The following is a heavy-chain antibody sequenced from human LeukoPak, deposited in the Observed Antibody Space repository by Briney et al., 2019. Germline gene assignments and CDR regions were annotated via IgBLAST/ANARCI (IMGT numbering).Heavy chain of an antibody. D-gene: IGHD6-19*01. CDR1: GYTFTSYA. J-gene: IGHJ4*02. Sequence: ASVKVSCKASGYTFTSYAMHWVRQAPGQRLEWMGWINAGNGSTYYADSVKGRFTISRDNSKNTLYLQMNSLRAEDTAVYYCAKGLHLYSSGWYYFDYWGQGPLVTVSS. CDR2: INAGNGST. V-gene: IGHV1-3*01. CDR3: AKGLHLYSSGWYYFDY.